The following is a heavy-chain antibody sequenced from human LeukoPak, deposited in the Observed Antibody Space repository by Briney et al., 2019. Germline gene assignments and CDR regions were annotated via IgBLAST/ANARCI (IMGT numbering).Heavy chain of an antibody. Sequence: GGSLRLSCAASGFIFSDYYMSWIRQAPGKGLEWFSFISSGGSTIYYADSVKGRFTISRDNAQNSLYLQMNSLRAEDTAVYYCARGHTAVTRHFDFWGQGTLVTVSS. V-gene: IGHV3-11*04. CDR1: GFIFSDYY. CDR2: ISSGGSTI. D-gene: IGHD4-17*01. J-gene: IGHJ4*02. CDR3: ARGHTAVTRHFDF.